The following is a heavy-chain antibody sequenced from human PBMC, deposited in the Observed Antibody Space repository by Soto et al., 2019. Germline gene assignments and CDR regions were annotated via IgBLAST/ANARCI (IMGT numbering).Heavy chain of an antibody. CDR3: ARVEGTLTGPPGY. D-gene: IGHD1-20*01. CDR1: GGTFSSYT. V-gene: IGHV1-69*02. CDR2: IIPILGIA. Sequence: ASVKVSCKACGGTFSSYTISWVRQAPGQGLEWMGRIIPILGIANYAQKFQGRVTITADKSTSTAYMELSSLRSEDTAVYYCARVEGTLTGPPGYWGQGTLLTVSS. J-gene: IGHJ4*02.